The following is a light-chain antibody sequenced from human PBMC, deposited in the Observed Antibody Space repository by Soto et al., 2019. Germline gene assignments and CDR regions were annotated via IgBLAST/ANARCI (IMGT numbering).Light chain of an antibody. V-gene: IGKV3-20*01. CDR1: QSSVGKY. J-gene: IGKJ5*01. CDR3: RMLGGSFIT. CDR2: GAA. Sequence: LFAQSAGTASLGPGERRGLSWRASQSSVGKYLAWYQQKTGQAPRILIYGAASRAAGSPERFTCRGTRSAYPLTITRLEPEDFSGYYIRMLGGSFITFAKGTRLEIK.